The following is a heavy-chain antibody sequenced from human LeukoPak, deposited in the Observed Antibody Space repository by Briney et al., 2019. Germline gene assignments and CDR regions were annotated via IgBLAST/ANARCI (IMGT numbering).Heavy chain of an antibody. CDR2: IKQDGSEK. CDR1: GFTFSSYW. V-gene: IGHV3-7*01. D-gene: IGHD5-18*01. J-gene: IGHJ4*02. Sequence: GGSLRLSCAASGFTFSSYWMSWVRQAPGKGLEWVANIKQDGSEKYYVDSVKGRFTISRDNAKNSLYLQMNSLRAEDTAVYYCARGPPVSDTAMVIDCWGQGTLVTVSS. CDR3: ARGPPVSDTAMVIDC.